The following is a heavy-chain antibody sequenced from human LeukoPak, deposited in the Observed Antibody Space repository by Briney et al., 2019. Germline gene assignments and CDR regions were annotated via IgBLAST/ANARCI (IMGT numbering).Heavy chain of an antibody. CDR1: GGSFSGYY. CDR2: TNHGGST. J-gene: IGHJ5*02. CDR3: ARGRAPCSSTSCYHAWFDP. Sequence: TSGTLSLTCAVYGGSFSGYYWSWIRQPPGKGLEWIGETNHGGSTNYNPSLKSRVTRSVDTSKNQFSLKLSSVTAADTAVYYCARGRAPCSSTSCYHAWFDPWGQGTLVTVSS. V-gene: IGHV4-34*01. D-gene: IGHD2-2*01.